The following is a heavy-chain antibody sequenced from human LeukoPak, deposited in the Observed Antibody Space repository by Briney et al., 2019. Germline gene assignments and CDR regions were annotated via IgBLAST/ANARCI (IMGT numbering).Heavy chain of an antibody. CDR2: IYPGDSDT. J-gene: IGHJ4*02. CDR3: VRWPGLSTGNKDFDY. CDR1: GYSFTSYW. D-gene: IGHD1/OR15-1a*01. V-gene: IGHV5-51*01. Sequence: GESLKISCKGSGYSFTSYWIGWVRQMPGKGLEWMGIIYPGDSDTRYSPSFQGQVTISADKSISTAYLQWSSLKASDTAMYYCVRWPGLSTGNKDFDYWGQGTLVTVSS.